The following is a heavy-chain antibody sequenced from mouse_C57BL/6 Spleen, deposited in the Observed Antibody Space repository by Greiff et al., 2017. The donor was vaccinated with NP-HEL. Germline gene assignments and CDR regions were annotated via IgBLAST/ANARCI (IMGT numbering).Heavy chain of an antibody. V-gene: IGHV10-1*01. CDR2: IRSKSNNYAT. J-gene: IGHJ1*03. CDR1: GFSFNTYA. Sequence: EVQLVESGGGLVQPKGSLKLSCAASGFSFNTYAMNWVRQAPGKGLEWVARIRSKSNNYATYYADSVKDRFTISRDDSESMLYLQMNNLKTEDTAMYYCVRRGGSWYFDVWGTGTTVTVSS. CDR3: VRRGGSWYFDV.